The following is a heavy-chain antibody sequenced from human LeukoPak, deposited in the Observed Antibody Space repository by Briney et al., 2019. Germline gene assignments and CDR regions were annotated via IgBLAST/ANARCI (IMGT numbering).Heavy chain of an antibody. CDR2: ISYDGSNK. J-gene: IGHJ4*02. CDR3: AKDRVLLWFGELSLLDAFDY. V-gene: IGHV3-30*18. CDR1: GFTFSSYG. D-gene: IGHD3-10*01. Sequence: PGGSLRLSCAASGFTFSSYGMHWVRQAPGKGLEWVAVISYDGSNKYYADSVKGRFTISRDNSKNTLYLQMSSLRAEDTAVYYCAKDRVLLWFGELSLLDAFDYWGQGTLVTVSS.